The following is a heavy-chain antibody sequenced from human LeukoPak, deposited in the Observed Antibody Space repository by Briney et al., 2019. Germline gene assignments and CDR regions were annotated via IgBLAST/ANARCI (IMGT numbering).Heavy chain of an antibody. CDR1: GGSISSHY. CDR2: IYYSGNT. D-gene: IGHD3-22*01. V-gene: IGHV4-59*11. CDR3: AARYFYDSNTYYGLNFQH. Sequence: SETLSLTCTVSGGSISSHYWSWIRQPPGKGLEWIGYIYYSGNTNYNSSLKSRVTVSVDTSKNQFSLKLSSVTAADTAVYYCAARYFYDSNTYYGLNFQHWGQGTLVTVSS. J-gene: IGHJ1*01.